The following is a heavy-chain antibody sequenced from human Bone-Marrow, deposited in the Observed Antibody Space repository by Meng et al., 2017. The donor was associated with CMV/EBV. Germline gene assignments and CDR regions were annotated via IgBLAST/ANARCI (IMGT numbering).Heavy chain of an antibody. Sequence: GGSLRLSCAASGFTFSTYGIHWVRQAPGKGLEWVAFIRYDGSNKCYVDSVKGRFTISRDNSKNTLYLQMNSLRAEDTAVYYCAKDRIKRMTTGFDYWGQGTLVTVS. D-gene: IGHD4-11*01. CDR1: GFTFSTYG. V-gene: IGHV3-30*02. CDR2: IRYDGSNK. CDR3: AKDRIKRMTTGFDY. J-gene: IGHJ4*02.